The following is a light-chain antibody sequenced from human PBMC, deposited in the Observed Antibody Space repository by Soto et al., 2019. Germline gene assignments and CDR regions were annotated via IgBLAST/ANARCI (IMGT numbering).Light chain of an antibody. J-gene: IGKJ1*01. CDR2: GAS. Sequence: IVLTQSPGTLSLSPGERATLSCRASQSVSSNSLAWYQQKPAQAPRLLMYGASSRATGIPDRFSGSGSGTDFTLTISRLEPEDFGVYYCQQYGRSPATFGQGTKVEIK. CDR1: QSVSSNS. V-gene: IGKV3-20*01. CDR3: QQYGRSPAT.